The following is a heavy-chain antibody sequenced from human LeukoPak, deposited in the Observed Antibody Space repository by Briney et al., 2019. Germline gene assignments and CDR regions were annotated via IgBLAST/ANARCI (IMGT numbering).Heavy chain of an antibody. V-gene: IGHV4-34*01. CDR1: GGSFSPYY. D-gene: IGHD3-10*01. CDR3: ARRLGRKFGERFYYYHYMDV. Sequence: SGTLSLTCAVYGGSFSPYYWSWIRQSPDKGLEWIGEINHSRSTNYNPSLKSRVTISVDTSKNQFSLKLSSVTAADTAVYYCARRLGRKFGERFYYYHYMDVWGKGTTVTISS. J-gene: IGHJ6*03. CDR2: INHSRST.